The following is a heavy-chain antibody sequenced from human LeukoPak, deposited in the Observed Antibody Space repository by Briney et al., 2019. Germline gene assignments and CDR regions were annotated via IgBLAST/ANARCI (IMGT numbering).Heavy chain of an antibody. CDR1: GFTFSSFW. CDR3: ARDNGNKYYFDY. CDR2: IKEDGSEK. V-gene: IGHV3-7*05. D-gene: IGHD2-8*01. Sequence: GGSLRLSCAASGFTFSSFWMSWVRQAPGRGLEWVASIKEDGSEKYHVDSVKGRFTISRDNAKKSLYLQMNSLRAEDTAVYYCARDNGNKYYFDYWGQGTLVTVSS. J-gene: IGHJ4*02.